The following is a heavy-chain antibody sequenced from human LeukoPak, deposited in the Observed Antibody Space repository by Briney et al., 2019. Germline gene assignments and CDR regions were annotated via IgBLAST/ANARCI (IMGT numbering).Heavy chain of an antibody. D-gene: IGHD5-24*01. CDR2: IIPILGIA. J-gene: IGHJ4*02. CDR3: ARTGKMATILPII. V-gene: IGHV1-69*04. CDR1: GGTFSSYA. Sequence: GASVKVSCKASGGTFSSYAISWVRQAPGQGLEWMGRIIPILGIANYAQKFQGRVTITADKSTSTAYMELSSLRSEDTAVYYCARTGKMATILPIIWGQGTLVTVSS.